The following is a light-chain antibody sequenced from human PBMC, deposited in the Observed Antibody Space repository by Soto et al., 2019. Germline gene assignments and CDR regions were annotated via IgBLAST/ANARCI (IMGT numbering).Light chain of an antibody. CDR1: SSDVGTYNL. CDR3: SSFTNTNSLEDWV. CDR2: EVD. Sequence: QSALTQPRSVSGSPGQSVTISCTGTSSDVGTYNLVSWYQQHPGRAPKLIIYEVDSRTSGISDRFSGSKSGNTASLTISGLQPEDEADYYCSSFTNTNSLEDWVFGGGTKLTVL. J-gene: IGLJ3*02. V-gene: IGLV2-14*02.